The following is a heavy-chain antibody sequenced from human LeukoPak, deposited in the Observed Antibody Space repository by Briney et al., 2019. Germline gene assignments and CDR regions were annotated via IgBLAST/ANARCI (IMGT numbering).Heavy chain of an antibody. D-gene: IGHD6-19*01. V-gene: IGHV3-23*01. CDR3: AKGRRVSGQVPKDY. Sequence: GGSLTLSCAASGFTFSSYAMSWVRQAPGKGLEWVSAISGSGGSTYYADSVKGRFTISRDNSKNTLYLQMNSLRAEDTAVYYCAKGRRVSGQVPKDYWGQGTLVTVSS. J-gene: IGHJ4*02. CDR1: GFTFSSYA. CDR2: ISGSGGST.